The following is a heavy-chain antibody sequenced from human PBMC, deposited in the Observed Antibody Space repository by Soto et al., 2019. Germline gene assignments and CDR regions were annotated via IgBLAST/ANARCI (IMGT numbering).Heavy chain of an antibody. Sequence: GGSLRLSCAASGFTFNNEWMSWVRQAPGKGPEWVANIRKDGSEKNYVDSVRGRFIISRDNAENSLYLQMNSLRAEDTAVYFCVRNSLQWGPGTLVTVSS. J-gene: IGHJ4*02. V-gene: IGHV3-7*05. CDR3: VRNSLQ. CDR1: GFTFNNEW. CDR2: IRKDGSEK.